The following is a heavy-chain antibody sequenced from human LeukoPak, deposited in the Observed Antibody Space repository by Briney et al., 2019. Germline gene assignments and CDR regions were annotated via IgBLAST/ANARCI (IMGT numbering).Heavy chain of an antibody. V-gene: IGHV4-59*12. CDR3: ARAKRYYDSSGYFPDSDY. D-gene: IGHD3-22*01. CDR1: GGSISSYY. J-gene: IGHJ4*02. CDR2: IYYSGST. Sequence: QSSETLSLTCTVSGGSISSYYWSWIRQPPGKGLEWIGYIYYSGSTNYNPSLKSRVTISVDTSKNQFSLKLSSVTAADTAVYYCARAKRYYDSSGYFPDSDYWGQGTLVTVSS.